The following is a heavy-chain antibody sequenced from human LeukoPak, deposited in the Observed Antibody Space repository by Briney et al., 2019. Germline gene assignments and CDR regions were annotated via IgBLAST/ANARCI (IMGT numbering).Heavy chain of an antibody. Sequence: SETLSLTCTVSGGSISSYYWSWIRQPPGKGLEWIGYIYYSGSTNYNPSLKSRVTISVDTSKNQFSLKLSSVTDADTAVYYCARDHAPYYYYGMDVWGQGTTVTVSS. CDR1: GGSISSYY. J-gene: IGHJ6*02. V-gene: IGHV4-59*01. CDR2: IYYSGST. CDR3: ARDHAPYYYYGMDV.